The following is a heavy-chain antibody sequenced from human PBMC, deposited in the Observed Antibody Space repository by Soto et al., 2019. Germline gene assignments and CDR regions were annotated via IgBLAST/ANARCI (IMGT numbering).Heavy chain of an antibody. CDR1: GGSISSSSYY. V-gene: IGHV4-39*01. J-gene: IGHJ2*01. CDR2: IYYSGST. D-gene: IGHD3-3*01. CDR3: ARQLTLTNWYFDL. Sequence: QLQLQESGPGLVKPSETLSLTCTVSGGSISSSSYYWGWIRQPPGKGLEWIGSIYYSGSTYYNPSLKSRVTISVDTSKNQFSLKLSSVTAADTAVYYCARQLTLTNWYFDLWGRGTLVTVSS.